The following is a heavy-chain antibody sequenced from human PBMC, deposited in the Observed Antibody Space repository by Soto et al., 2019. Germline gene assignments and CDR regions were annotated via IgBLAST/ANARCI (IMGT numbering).Heavy chain of an antibody. V-gene: IGHV3-48*03. CDR3: ASFTLWFGELC. CDR1: GFTFSSYE. CDR2: ISSSGSTI. D-gene: IGHD3-10*01. Sequence: PGGSLRLSFAASGFTFSSYEMNWVRQAPGKGLEWVSYISSSGSTIYYADSVKGRFTISRDNAKNSLYLQMNSLRAEDTAVYYCASFTLWFGELCWGQGTLVTVSS. J-gene: IGHJ4*02.